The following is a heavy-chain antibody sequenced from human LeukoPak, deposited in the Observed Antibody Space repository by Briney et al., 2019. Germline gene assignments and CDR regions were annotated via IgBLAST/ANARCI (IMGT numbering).Heavy chain of an antibody. CDR2: ISYDGSNK. CDR3: AKDSSEYSSSGGY. J-gene: IGHJ4*02. Sequence: GGSLRLSCAASGFTFSSYGMHWVRQAPGKGLGWVALISYDGSNKYYADSVKGRFTISRDNSKNTLYLQMNSLRAEDTAVYYCAKDSSEYSSSGGYWGQGTLVTVSS. D-gene: IGHD6-6*01. V-gene: IGHV3-30*18. CDR1: GFTFSSYG.